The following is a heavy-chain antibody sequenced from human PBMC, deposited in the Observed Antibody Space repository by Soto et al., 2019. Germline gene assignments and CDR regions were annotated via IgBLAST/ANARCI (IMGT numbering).Heavy chain of an antibody. CDR3: AKKGDFWSGYHSYGMDV. V-gene: IGHV3-30*18. Sequence: PGGSLRLSCAASGFTFSSYGMHWVRQAPGKGLEWVAVISYDGSNKYYADPVKGRFTISRDNSKNTLYLQMNSLRAEDTAVYYCAKKGDFWSGYHSYGMDVWGQGTTVTVSS. CDR1: GFTFSSYG. CDR2: ISYDGSNK. D-gene: IGHD3-3*01. J-gene: IGHJ6*02.